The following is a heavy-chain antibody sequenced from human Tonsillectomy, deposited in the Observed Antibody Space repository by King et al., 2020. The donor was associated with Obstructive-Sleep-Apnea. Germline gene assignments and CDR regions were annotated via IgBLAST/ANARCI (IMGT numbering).Heavy chain of an antibody. J-gene: IGHJ6*02. V-gene: IGHV1-69*09. D-gene: IGHD4-11*01. CDR2: IIPILGIP. Sequence: QLVQSGTEVKKPGSSLTVSCKASGGTLDNYAIRWVRQAPGQGLEWMGGIIPILGIPNYAQKFQGRVTFTADKSKRTTYMELSRLRSEDTAVYYCGRGHYSPQWGDSYNYIMAVWGQGTTVTVSS. CDR1: GGTLDNYA. CDR3: GRGHYSPQWGDSYNYIMAV.